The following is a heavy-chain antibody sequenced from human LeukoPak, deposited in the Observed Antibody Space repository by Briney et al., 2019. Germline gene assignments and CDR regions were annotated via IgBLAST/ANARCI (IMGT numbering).Heavy chain of an antibody. Sequence: PGGSLRLSCAASGFTFSSYAMTWVRQAPGKGLEWVSAISGSGGSTYYADSVKGRFTISRDNSRNTLYLQMNSLRAEDTAVYYCAKTGGGSWYIPLDYWGQGTLVTVSS. CDR2: ISGSGGST. CDR3: AKTGGGSWYIPLDY. V-gene: IGHV3-23*01. CDR1: GFTFSSYA. D-gene: IGHD6-13*01. J-gene: IGHJ4*02.